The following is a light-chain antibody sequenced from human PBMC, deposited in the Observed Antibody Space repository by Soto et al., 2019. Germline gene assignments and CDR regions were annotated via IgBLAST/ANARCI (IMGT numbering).Light chain of an antibody. V-gene: IGKV3-15*01. CDR1: QSVYSS. CDR3: QHYNIWPG. J-gene: IGKJ1*01. CDR2: AAS. Sequence: ISQWPANLYITPGERASLSCRDSQSVYSSLAWYQQKPGQAPRLLIYAASTRATGIPARFSGSGSGTEFTLSISCLQSEDVAVYPCQHYNIWPGFCQGTRVDI.